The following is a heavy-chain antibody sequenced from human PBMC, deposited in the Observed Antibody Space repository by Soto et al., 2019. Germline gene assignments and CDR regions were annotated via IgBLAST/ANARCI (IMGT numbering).Heavy chain of an antibody. Sequence: SETLSLTCAVYGGSFSGYYWSWIRQPPGKGLEWIGEINHSGSTNYNPSLKSRVTISVDTSKNQFSLKLSSVTAADTAVYYCARGVGCSGGSCYEIAYYYYYMEVWGKGTTVTVSS. CDR1: GGSFSGYY. D-gene: IGHD2-15*01. CDR2: INHSGST. J-gene: IGHJ6*03. CDR3: ARGVGCSGGSCYEIAYYYYYMEV. V-gene: IGHV4-34*01.